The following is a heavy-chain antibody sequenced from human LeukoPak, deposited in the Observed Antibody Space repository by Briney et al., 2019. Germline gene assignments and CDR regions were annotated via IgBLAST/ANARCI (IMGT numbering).Heavy chain of an antibody. CDR3: ARDSSVYYDSSGYYY. CDR2: ISAYNGNT. CDR1: GYTFTGYQ. V-gene: IGHV1-18*04. J-gene: IGHJ4*02. D-gene: IGHD3-22*01. Sequence: ASVQVSCKASGYTFTGYQIHWVRQAPGQGLEWRGWISAYNGNTNYAQKLQGRVTMTTDTSTSTAYMELRSLRSDDTAVYYCARDSSVYYDSSGYYYWGQGTLVTVSS.